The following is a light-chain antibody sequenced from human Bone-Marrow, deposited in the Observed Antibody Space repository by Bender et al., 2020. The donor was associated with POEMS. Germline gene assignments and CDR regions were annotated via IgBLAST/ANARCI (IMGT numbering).Light chain of an antibody. J-gene: IGLJ1*01. CDR3: SSYDTTTTLFV. V-gene: IGLV2-23*02. CDR1: NTALGPHSV. Sequence: QSALTQPASVSESPGQSITVSCTGDNTALGPHSVVSWYQQHPGRVPKLMIYGDSKRPSGVSDRFSASKSGSTASLTISGLQAEDEADYYCSSYDTTTTLFVFGSGTKVAVL. CDR2: GDS.